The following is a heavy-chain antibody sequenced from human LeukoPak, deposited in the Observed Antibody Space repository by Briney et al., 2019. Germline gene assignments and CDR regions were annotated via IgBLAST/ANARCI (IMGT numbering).Heavy chain of an antibody. CDR3: AKNEGRGVTNPNLFDY. J-gene: IGHJ4*02. D-gene: IGHD3-10*01. Sequence: GGSLRLSCADSEFTLRNYIMNWVRQAPGKGLEWVSVISGSGDSTHYADSVKGRFTISRDNSKNTLYLQMNSLRAEDTAVYYCAKNEGRGVTNPNLFDYWGQGTLVTVSS. V-gene: IGHV3-23*01. CDR1: EFTLRNYI. CDR2: ISGSGDST.